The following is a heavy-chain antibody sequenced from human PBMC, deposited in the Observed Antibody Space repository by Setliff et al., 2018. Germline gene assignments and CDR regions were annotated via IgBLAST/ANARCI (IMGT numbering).Heavy chain of an antibody. CDR3: ARAFIVAPTLFFRRGKGNYMDV. CDR2: ISSSSSYI. Sequence: GGSLRLSCAASGFTFSSYSLNWVRQAPGKGLEWVSSISSSSSYIYYADSVQGRFTISRDNAKNSLYLQMNSLRAEDTAVYYCARAFIVAPTLFFRRGKGNYMDVWGKGTTVTVSS. CDR1: GFTFSSYS. D-gene: IGHD2-21*01. J-gene: IGHJ6*03. V-gene: IGHV3-21*01.